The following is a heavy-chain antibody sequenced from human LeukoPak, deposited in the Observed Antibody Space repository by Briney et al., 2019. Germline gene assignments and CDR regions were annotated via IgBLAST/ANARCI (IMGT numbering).Heavy chain of an antibody. V-gene: IGHV3-21*01. CDR2: ISSSSSYI. D-gene: IGHD1-26*01. J-gene: IGHJ6*03. Sequence: GSLRLSCAPSGGTFSSYSMTWVRQAPGRGLEWVSSISSSSSYIYYADSVKGRFTISRDNAKHSLYLQMNSLRAEDTAVYYCARTFRSGSYFDDYYYYMDVWGKGTTVTISS. CDR1: GGTFSSYS. CDR3: ARTFRSGSYFDDYYYYMDV.